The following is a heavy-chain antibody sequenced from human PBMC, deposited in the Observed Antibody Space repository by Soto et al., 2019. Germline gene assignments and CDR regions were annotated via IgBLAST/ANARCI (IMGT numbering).Heavy chain of an antibody. Sequence: GGSLRLSCVASEVTFSSYAMSWVRQAPGKGLEWVSAVSKSGLDTNYADFVKGRFTISRDNSKNTLYLQMNSLRAEDTAVYYCAKEWSDARTREKCGLVDYWGQGALVTVSS. CDR1: EVTFSSYA. CDR3: AKEWSDARTREKCGLVDY. V-gene: IGHV3-23*01. CDR2: VSKSGLDT. D-gene: IGHD2-8*01. J-gene: IGHJ4*02.